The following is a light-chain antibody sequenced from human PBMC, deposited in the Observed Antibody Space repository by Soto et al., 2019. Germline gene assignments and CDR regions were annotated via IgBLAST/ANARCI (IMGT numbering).Light chain of an antibody. J-gene: IGKJ4*01. V-gene: IGKV3-15*01. CDR3: QQYHTWPIT. CDR1: QSVSSN. CDR2: GAS. Sequence: EIVMTQSPATLPVSPGERATLSCRASQSVSSNLAWYQQKPGQAPRLLISGASTGATGIPARFSGSGSGTEFTLTISSLQSEDCAIYYCQQYHTWPITFGGGTKVDI.